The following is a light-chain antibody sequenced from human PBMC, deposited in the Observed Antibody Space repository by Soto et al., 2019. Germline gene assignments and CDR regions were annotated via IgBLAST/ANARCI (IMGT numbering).Light chain of an antibody. CDR1: QSISSW. CDR2: DVS. J-gene: IGKJ1*01. Sequence: DIQMTHTPSNLSASVGDRGTLTFRASQSISSWLAWYQQKPGKAPKLLIYDVSSLESGVPQRFSGRGSGTEFTLTISSLQTDDFSTYYCQQYHSYWTFGQGTKVDI. V-gene: IGKV1-5*01. CDR3: QQYHSYWT.